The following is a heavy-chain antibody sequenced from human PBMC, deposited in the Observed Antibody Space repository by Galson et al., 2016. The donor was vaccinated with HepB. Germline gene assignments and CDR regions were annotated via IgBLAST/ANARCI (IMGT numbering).Heavy chain of an antibody. CDR2: VFYDGNEK. Sequence: SLRLSCAASGFTFNSYGMHWVRQAPGKGLEWVAVVFYDGNEKYYADSVKGRFTISRDNSKNMVYLQMNNLRAEDTAVYYCAMDLHVCTWTKCYSPANDYWGQGTLVTVSS. V-gene: IGHV3-33*01. CDR1: GFTFNSYG. CDR3: AMDLHVCTWTKCYSPANDY. J-gene: IGHJ4*02. D-gene: IGHD2-2*02.